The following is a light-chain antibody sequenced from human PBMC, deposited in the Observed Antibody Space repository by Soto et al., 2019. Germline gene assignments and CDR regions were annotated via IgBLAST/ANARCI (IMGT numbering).Light chain of an antibody. V-gene: IGKV1-5*03. CDR3: QHYNSYSEA. Sequence: DIQMPQSPSTLSGSVGARVTITCRASQTISSWSAWYQQKPGKAPKLLIYKASTLKSGVPSRFSGSGSGTEFTLTISSLQPDDFATYYCQHYNSYSEAFGQGTKVELK. CDR1: QTISSW. CDR2: KAS. J-gene: IGKJ1*01.